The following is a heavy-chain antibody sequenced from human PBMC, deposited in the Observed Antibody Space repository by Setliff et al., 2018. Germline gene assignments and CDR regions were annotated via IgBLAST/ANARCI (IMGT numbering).Heavy chain of an antibody. CDR3: ARASSGWYSAYYYYMDV. CDR2: IYTTWST. V-gene: IGHV4-61*09. Sequence: SETLSLTCTVSDDSISSRHYYWSWIRQPAGKGLEWIGQIYTTWSTNYNPSLRSRVTISLDTSKNQFSLNLTSVTAADTAVYYCARASSGWYSAYYYYMDVWGKGTTVTVSS. D-gene: IGHD6-19*01. J-gene: IGHJ6*03. CDR1: DDSISSRHYY.